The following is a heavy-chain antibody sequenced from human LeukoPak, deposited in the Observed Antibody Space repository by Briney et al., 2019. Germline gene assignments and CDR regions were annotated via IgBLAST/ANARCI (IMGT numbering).Heavy chain of an antibody. CDR3: VKDRLRRRSGWHDAFDI. D-gene: IGHD6-19*01. V-gene: IGHV3-30*18. J-gene: IGHJ3*02. Sequence: GGSLRLSCAASGFTFSSYGMHWVCQAPGKGLEWVAVISYDGSNKYYADSVKGRFTISRDNSKNTLYLQMNSLRAEDSAVYYCVKDRLRRRSGWHDAFDIWGQGTMVTVSS. CDR2: ISYDGSNK. CDR1: GFTFSSYG.